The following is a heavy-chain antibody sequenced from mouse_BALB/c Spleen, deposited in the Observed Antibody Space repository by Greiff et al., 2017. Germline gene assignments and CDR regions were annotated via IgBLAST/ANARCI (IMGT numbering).Heavy chain of an antibody. V-gene: IGHV1-20*02. D-gene: IGHD2-10*02. CDR2: INPYNGDT. Sequence: EVKLQQSGPELVKPGASVKISCKASGYSFTGYFMNWVMQSHGKSLEWIGRINPYNGDTFYNQKFKGKATLTVDKSSSTAHMELRSLASEDSAVYYCARSYGNPYYYAMDYWGQGTSVTVSS. J-gene: IGHJ4*01. CDR1: GYSFTGYF. CDR3: ARSYGNPYYYAMDY.